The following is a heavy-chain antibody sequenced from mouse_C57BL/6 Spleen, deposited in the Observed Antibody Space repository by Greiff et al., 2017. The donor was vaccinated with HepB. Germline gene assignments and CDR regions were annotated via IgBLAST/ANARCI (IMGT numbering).Heavy chain of an antibody. CDR3: ARAYYYGSSYDAMDY. J-gene: IGHJ4*01. D-gene: IGHD1-1*01. CDR1: GYSITSGYY. V-gene: IGHV3-6*01. Sequence: VQLKQSGPGLVKPSQSLSLTCSVTGYSITSGYYWNWIRQFPGNKLEWMGYISYDGSNNYNPSLKNRISITRDTPKNQFFLKLNSVTTEDTAAYYCARAYYYGSSYDAMDYWGQGTSVTVSS. CDR2: ISYDGSN.